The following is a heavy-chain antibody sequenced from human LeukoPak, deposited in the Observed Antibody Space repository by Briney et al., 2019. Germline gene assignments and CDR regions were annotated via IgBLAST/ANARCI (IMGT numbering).Heavy chain of an antibody. CDR3: ASIPRLVGATE. V-gene: IGHV3-48*04. CDR2: ISSSGSTI. CDR1: GFTFSSYS. J-gene: IGHJ4*02. D-gene: IGHD1-26*01. Sequence: TGGSLRLSCAASGFTFSSYSMNWVRQAPGKGLEWVSYISSSGSTIYYADSVKGRFTISRDNAKNSLYPQMNSLRAEDTAVYYCASIPRLVGATEWGQGTLVTVSS.